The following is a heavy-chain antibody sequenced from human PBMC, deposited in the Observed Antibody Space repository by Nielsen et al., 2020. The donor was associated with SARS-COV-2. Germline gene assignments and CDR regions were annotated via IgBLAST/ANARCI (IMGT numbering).Heavy chain of an antibody. V-gene: IGHV4-39*01. D-gene: IGHD2-15*01. J-gene: IGHJ2*01. CDR3: ARRGYCSGGSCYPYWYFDL. CDR1: GGSISSSNYY. Sequence: SETLSLTCSVSGGSISSSNYYWDWIRQPPGKGLEWIGGIYYSGTTSYNPSLKSRVTISVDTSKNQFSLKLSSVTAADTAVYYCARRGYCSGGSCYPYWYFDLWGRGTLVTVSS. CDR2: IYYSGTT.